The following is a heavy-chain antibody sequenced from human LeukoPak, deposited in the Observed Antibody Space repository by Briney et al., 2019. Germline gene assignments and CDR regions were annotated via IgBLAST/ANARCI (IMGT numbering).Heavy chain of an antibody. CDR2: IYSGGST. CDR3: AGGYVY. D-gene: IGHD3-16*01. CDR1: GFTFSSYA. J-gene: IGHJ4*02. Sequence: GGSLRLSCAASGFTFSSYAMSWVRQAPGKGLEWVSVIYSGGSTYYADSVKGRFTISRDNSKNTLYLQMNSLRAEDTAVYYCAGGYVYWGQGTLVTVSS. V-gene: IGHV3-53*01.